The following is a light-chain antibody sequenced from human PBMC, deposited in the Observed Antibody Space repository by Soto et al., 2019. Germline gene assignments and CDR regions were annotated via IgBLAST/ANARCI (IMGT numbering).Light chain of an antibody. V-gene: IGKV3-11*01. CDR1: QTVSTY. J-gene: IGKJ3*01. CDR2: DAS. CDR3: QQRSNWPPGIT. Sequence: EIVLTQSPATQSLSPGERATLSCSASQTVSTYLAWYQQKPGQAPRLLIYDASNRATGIPARFSGSGSGTDFTLTIRSLEPEDFAIYYCQQRSNWPPGITFGPGTKVDIK.